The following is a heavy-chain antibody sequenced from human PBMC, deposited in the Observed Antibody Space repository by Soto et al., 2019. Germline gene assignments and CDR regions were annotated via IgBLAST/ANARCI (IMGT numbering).Heavy chain of an antibody. CDR2: TYYKSKWYN. CDR3: AIHSSGWFNFDS. J-gene: IGHJ4*02. V-gene: IGHV6-1*01. D-gene: IGHD6-19*01. Sequence: SQTLSLTCASSGGSVSSNSAAWNWIRPSPSRGLEWLGRTYYKSKWYNDYAVSLKSRITINPDTSKNQFSLQLNSVTPEDTAVYYCAIHSSGWFNFDSWGQGTLVTVSS. CDR1: GGSVSSNSAA.